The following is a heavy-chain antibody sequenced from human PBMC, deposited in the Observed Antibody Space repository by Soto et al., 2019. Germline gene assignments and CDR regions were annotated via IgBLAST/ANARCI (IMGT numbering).Heavy chain of an antibody. V-gene: IGHV3-7*03. CDR2: IKQDGSEK. D-gene: IGHD2-15*01. CDR3: ARVSPPSSHCSGGSCYYGY. Sequence: VQLVESGGGVVQPGRSLRLSCAASGFTFSSYWMSWVRQAPGKGLEWVANIKQDGSEKYYVDSVKGRFTISRDNAKNSLYLQMNSLRAEDTAVYYCARVSPPSSHCSGGSCYYGYWGQGTLVTVSS. CDR1: GFTFSSYW. J-gene: IGHJ4*02.